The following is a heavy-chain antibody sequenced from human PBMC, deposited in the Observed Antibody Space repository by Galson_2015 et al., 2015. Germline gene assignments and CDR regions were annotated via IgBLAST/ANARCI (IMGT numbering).Heavy chain of an antibody. CDR2: VSWNSHDI. J-gene: IGHJ6*02. CDR1: GFTFDDYA. Sequence: SLRLSCAASGFTFDDYAMHWVRQAPGKGLEWVSGVSWNSHDIGYVDSVKGRFTISRDNSKSTLSLQMNSLSAEDTAVYYCARDLMPHAIYGMDVWGQGTTVTVSS. D-gene: IGHD2-2*01. CDR3: ARDLMPHAIYGMDV. V-gene: IGHV3-9*01.